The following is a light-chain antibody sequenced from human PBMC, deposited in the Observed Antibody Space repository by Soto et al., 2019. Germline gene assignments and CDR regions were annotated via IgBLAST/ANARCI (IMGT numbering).Light chain of an antibody. Sequence: EIVLTQSPGTLSLSPGERATLSCRASQSVGRNFLAWYQHNPGQAPRLLIFGASNRATGIPDRFSGNGSGADFTLTISRLEPEDFAMYYCHQYDNTPQTFGRGTKV. J-gene: IGKJ1*01. V-gene: IGKV3-20*01. CDR2: GAS. CDR1: QSVGRNF. CDR3: HQYDNTPQT.